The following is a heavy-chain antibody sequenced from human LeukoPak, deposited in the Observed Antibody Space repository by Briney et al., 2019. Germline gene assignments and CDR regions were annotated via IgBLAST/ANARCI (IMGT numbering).Heavy chain of an antibody. CDR1: GYTFTGYF. J-gene: IGHJ5*02. V-gene: IGHV1-18*01. CDR3: ARVYSGYSWFDP. CDR2: ISAYNGNT. D-gene: IGHD5-12*01. Sequence: ASVKVSCKAFGYTFTGYFIHWVRQAPGQGLEWMGWISAYNGNTNYAQKLQGRVTMTTDTSTSTAYMELRSLRSDDTAVYYCARVYSGYSWFDPWGQGTLVTVSS.